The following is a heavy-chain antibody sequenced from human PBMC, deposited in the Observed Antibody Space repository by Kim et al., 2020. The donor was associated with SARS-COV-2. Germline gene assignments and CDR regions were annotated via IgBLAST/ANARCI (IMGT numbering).Heavy chain of an antibody. CDR3: ARDLLNYGSGSYGPVDP. CDR1: GGSISSGGYY. CDR2: IYYSGST. V-gene: IGHV4-31*03. Sequence: SETLSLTCTVSGGSISSGGYYWSWIRQHPGKGLEWIGYIYYSGSTYYNPSLKSRVTISVDTSKNQFSLKLSSVTAADTAVYYCARDLLNYGSGSYGPVDPWGQGTLVTVSS. D-gene: IGHD3-10*01. J-gene: IGHJ5*02.